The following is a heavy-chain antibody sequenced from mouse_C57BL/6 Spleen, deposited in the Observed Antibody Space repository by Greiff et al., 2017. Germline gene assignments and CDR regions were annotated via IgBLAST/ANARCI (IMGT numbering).Heavy chain of an antibody. CDR2: ISSGSSTI. V-gene: IGHV5-17*01. J-gene: IGHJ1*03. Sequence: EVKLVESGGGLVKPGGSLKLSCAASGFTFSDYGMHWVRQAPEKGLEWVAYISSGSSTIYYADTVKGRFTISRDNAKNTLFLQMTSLRSEDTAMYYCASRDYGSSHGYFDVWGTGTTVTVSS. D-gene: IGHD1-1*01. CDR1: GFTFSDYG. CDR3: ASRDYGSSHGYFDV.